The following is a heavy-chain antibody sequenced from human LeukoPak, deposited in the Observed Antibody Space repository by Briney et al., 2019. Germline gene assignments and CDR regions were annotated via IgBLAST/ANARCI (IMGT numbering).Heavy chain of an antibody. CDR3: ARGRYYGSGGVY. Sequence: PSETLSLTCAVYGGSFSGYYWSWIRQPPGKGLEWIGEINHSGSTNYNPSLESRVTISVDTSKNQFSLKLSSVTAADTAVYYCARGRYYGSGGVYWGQGTLVTVSS. D-gene: IGHD3-10*01. CDR1: GGSFSGYY. J-gene: IGHJ4*02. CDR2: INHSGST. V-gene: IGHV4-34*01.